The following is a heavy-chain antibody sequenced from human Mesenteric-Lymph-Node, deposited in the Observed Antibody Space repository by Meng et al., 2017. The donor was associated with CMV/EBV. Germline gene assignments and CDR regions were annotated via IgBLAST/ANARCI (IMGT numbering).Heavy chain of an antibody. CDR1: GYTLTSYY. J-gene: IGHJ6*02. V-gene: IGHV1-2*02. Sequence: ASVKVSCKASGYTLTSYYIHWVRQAPGQGLEWMGWINPNSGGTGYAQKFQGRITMTRDTSIGTAYLELSSLRSDDTAVYYCARDRVGRGAANAYLYGMDVWGQGTTVTVSS. D-gene: IGHD1-26*01. CDR2: INPNSGGT. CDR3: ARDRVGRGAANAYLYGMDV.